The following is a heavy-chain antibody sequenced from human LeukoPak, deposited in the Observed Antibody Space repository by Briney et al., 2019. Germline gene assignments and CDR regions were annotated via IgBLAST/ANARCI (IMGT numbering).Heavy chain of an antibody. Sequence: SETLSLTCTVSGGSISSGGYYWSWIRQHRGKGLEWIGYIYYSGSTYYNPSLKSRVTISVDTSKNQFSLKLSSVTAADTAVYYCARASLSSGYYYNYWGQGTLVTVSS. CDR1: GGSISSGGYY. CDR2: IYYSGST. V-gene: IGHV4-31*03. J-gene: IGHJ4*02. D-gene: IGHD3-22*01. CDR3: ARASLSSGYYYNY.